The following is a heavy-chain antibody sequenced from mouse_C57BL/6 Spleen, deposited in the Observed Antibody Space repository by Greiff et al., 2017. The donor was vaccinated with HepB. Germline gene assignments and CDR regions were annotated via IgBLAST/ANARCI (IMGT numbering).Heavy chain of an antibody. Sequence: VQLKQSGPELVKPGASVKISCKASGYSFTDYNMNWVKQSNGKSLEWIGVINPDYGTTSYNQKFKGKATLTVDQSSSTAYMQLNSLTSEDSAVYFCARHYYSNVGWFAFWGQGTLVTVSA. CDR2: INPDYGTT. CDR1: GYSFTDYN. V-gene: IGHV1-39*01. J-gene: IGHJ3*01. CDR3: ARHYYSNVGWFAF. D-gene: IGHD2-5*01.